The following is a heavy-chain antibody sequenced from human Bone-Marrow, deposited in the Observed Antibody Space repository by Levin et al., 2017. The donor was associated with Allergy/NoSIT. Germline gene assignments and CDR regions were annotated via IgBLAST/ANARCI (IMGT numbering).Heavy chain of an antibody. J-gene: IGHJ4*02. V-gene: IGHV3-21*01. CDR2: ISSSSSYI. CDR1: GFTFSSYS. CDR3: ARGGIAAAGTFDY. Sequence: GGSLRLSCAASGFTFSSYSMNWVRQAPGKGLEWVSSISSSSSYIYYADSVKGRFTISRDNAKNSLYLQMNSLRAEDTAVYYCARGGIAAAGTFDYWGQGTLVTVSS. D-gene: IGHD6-13*01.